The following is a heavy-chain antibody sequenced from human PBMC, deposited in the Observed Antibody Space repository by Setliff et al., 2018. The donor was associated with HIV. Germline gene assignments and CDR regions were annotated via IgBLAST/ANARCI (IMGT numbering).Heavy chain of an antibody. J-gene: IGHJ5*02. CDR2: IIPIFGTT. CDR3: ARDFSGQQLVGGWFDP. CDR1: GGTFSSYP. V-gene: IGHV1-69*13. D-gene: IGHD6-13*01. Sequence: GASVKVSCKASGGTFSSYPISWVRQAPGQGLEWMGGIIPIFGTTHYAQKFQGRVTVTADESTSTAYMQLSSLRSDDTAVYYCARDFSGQQLVGGWFDPWGQGTLVTVS.